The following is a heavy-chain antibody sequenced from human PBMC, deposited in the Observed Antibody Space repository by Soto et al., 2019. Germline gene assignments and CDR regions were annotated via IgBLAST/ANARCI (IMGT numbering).Heavy chain of an antibody. CDR3: ARDRNNWNYAYYFDY. Sequence: ASVKVSCKASGYTFTSYAMHWVRQAPGQRREWMGWINAGNGNTKYSQKFQGRVTITRDTSASTAYMELSSLRSEDTAVYYCARDRNNWNYAYYFDYWGQGTLVTVSS. J-gene: IGHJ4*02. CDR2: INAGNGNT. D-gene: IGHD1-7*01. V-gene: IGHV1-3*01. CDR1: GYTFTSYA.